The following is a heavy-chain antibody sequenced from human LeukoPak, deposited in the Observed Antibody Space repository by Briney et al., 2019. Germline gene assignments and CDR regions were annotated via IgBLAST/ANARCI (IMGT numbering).Heavy chain of an antibody. CDR3: ARERGQASFDY. V-gene: IGHV3-66*02. D-gene: IGHD1-1*01. CDR2: IYSGGST. J-gene: IGHJ4*02. Sequence: GGSLRLSCAASGFTVSSNYMSWVRQAPGKGLEWVSVIYSGGSTYYADSVKGRFTISRDNPKNTLYLQMNSLRAEDTAVYYCARERGQASFDYWGQGTLVTVSS. CDR1: GFTVSSNY.